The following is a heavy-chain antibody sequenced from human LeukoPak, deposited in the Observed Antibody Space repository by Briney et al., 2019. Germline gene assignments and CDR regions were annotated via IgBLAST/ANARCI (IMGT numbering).Heavy chain of an antibody. V-gene: IGHV3-30*02. Sequence: GGSLRLSCVASGFTFRSYGIHWVRQAPGKGLEWLAFIRYDEITKNYADSVKGRFTISRDNSKNTLYVQLNSLRPDDTAVYYCAKDSSDYYFDYWGQGTLVTVSS. D-gene: IGHD3-22*01. CDR3: AKDSSDYYFDY. CDR1: GFTFRSYG. J-gene: IGHJ4*02. CDR2: IRYDEITK.